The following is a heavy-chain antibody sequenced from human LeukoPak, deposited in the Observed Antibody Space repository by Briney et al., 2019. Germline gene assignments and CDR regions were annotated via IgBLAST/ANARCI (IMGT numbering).Heavy chain of an antibody. CDR1: GGSFSAYY. J-gene: IGHJ4*02. CDR2: INHSGST. D-gene: IGHD4-17*01. V-gene: IGHV4-34*01. Sequence: SETLSLTCAVYGGSFSAYYWSWIRQPPGKGLEWIGEINHSGSTNYNPSLKSRVTISVDTSKNQFSLKLSSVTAADTAVYYCARGFVAYGDYGGDWGQGTLVTVSS. CDR3: ARGFVAYGDYGGD.